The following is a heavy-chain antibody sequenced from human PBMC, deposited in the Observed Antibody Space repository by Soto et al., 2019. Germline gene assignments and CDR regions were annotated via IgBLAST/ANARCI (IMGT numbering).Heavy chain of an antibody. D-gene: IGHD1-26*01. CDR2: IIPNNGGT. V-gene: IGHV1-2*02. CDR1: GYTFTGYY. J-gene: IGHJ4*02. Sequence: QVQLVQSGAEVKKPGASVKVSCKASGYTFTGYYLHWVRQAPGQGLEWMGWIIPNNGGTKYVQKFPGRVTTTRDTSISTAYMELTGLRSDDSAVYFCARGEGGYNDDFDFWGQGTLVTVST. CDR3: ARGEGGYNDDFDF.